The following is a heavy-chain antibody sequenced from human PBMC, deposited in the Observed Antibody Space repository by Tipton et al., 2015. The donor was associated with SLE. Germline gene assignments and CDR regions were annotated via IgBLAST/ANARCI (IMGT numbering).Heavy chain of an antibody. Sequence: TLSLTCTVSGVSISTYYWSWIRQPPGKGLEWIGYINYSGSTNYNPSLKSRVTISVDTSKNQFSLKLNSVTAADTAVYYCAREPTYSRDWYWGFDYWGQGTLVTVSS. J-gene: IGHJ4*02. CDR2: INYSGST. CDR1: GVSISTYY. V-gene: IGHV4-59*01. D-gene: IGHD6-19*01. CDR3: AREPTYSRDWYWGFDY.